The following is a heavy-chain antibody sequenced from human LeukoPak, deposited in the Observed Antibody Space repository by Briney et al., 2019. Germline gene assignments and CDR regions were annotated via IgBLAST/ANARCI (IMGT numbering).Heavy chain of an antibody. CDR3: ASGAPSWRRYGYYYGMDV. Sequence: AASVKVSCKASGGTFSSYAISWVRQAPGQGLEWMGGIIPIFGTANYAQKFQGKVTITADESTSTAYMELSSLRSEDTAVYYCASGAPSWRRYGYYYGMDVWGQGTTVTVSS. V-gene: IGHV1-69*13. CDR2: IIPIFGTA. J-gene: IGHJ6*02. CDR1: GGTFSSYA. D-gene: IGHD1-1*01.